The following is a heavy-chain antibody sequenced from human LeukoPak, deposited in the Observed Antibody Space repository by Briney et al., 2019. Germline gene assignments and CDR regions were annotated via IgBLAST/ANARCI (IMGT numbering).Heavy chain of an antibody. CDR1: GYTFTHYY. Sequence: ASVKVSCKASGYTFTHYYMHWVRQAPGQGLEWMGIINPSGGSTGYAQKFQGRVTLTRDTSTSTVYMELSRLSSEDTAVYYCARDEGPPRYNWNYGGPDFWGQGTLVTVLS. D-gene: IGHD1-7*01. V-gene: IGHV1-46*01. CDR3: ARDEGPPRYNWNYGGPDF. CDR2: INPSGGST. J-gene: IGHJ4*02.